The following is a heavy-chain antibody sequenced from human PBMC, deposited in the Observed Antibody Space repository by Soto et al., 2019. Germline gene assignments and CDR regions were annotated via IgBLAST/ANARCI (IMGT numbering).Heavy chain of an antibody. CDR1: GFSFSTYT. CDR3: AKARCTTSNCYVPDY. V-gene: IGHV3-23*01. D-gene: IGHD2-8*01. J-gene: IGHJ4*02. CDR2: ISGSGGSP. Sequence: GRSLRLSCAASGFSFSTYTMSWVRRAPEKGLEWVSAISGSGGSPSYADSVQGRFTISRDNPKKTLYLQMNSLRAEDTAVYYCAKARCTTSNCYVPDYWGQGTLVTVSS.